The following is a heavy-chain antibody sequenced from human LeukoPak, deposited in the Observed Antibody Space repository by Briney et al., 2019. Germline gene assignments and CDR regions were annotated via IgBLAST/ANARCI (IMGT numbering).Heavy chain of an antibody. V-gene: IGHV4-61*02. CDR2: IYTGGST. CDR1: GGSISSGSYY. J-gene: IGHJ3*02. CDR3: ARNFYDFWSGYSYYDAFDI. Sequence: SQTLSLTCTVSGGSISSGSYYWSWIRQPAGKGLEWIGRIYTGGSTNYNPSLKSRVTISVDTSKNQFSLKLSSVTAADTAVYYCARNFYDFWSGYSYYDAFDIWGQGTMVTVSS. D-gene: IGHD3-3*01.